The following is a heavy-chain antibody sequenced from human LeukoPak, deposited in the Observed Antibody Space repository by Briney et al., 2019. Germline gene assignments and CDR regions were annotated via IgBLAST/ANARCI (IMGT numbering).Heavy chain of an antibody. V-gene: IGHV4-39*01. Sequence: PSETLSLTCTVSGASISSNSYYWAWIRQPPGKGLEWIGTIYYSGTTYYTPSLKSRVTISVDTSKNQFSLKLSSVTAADTAVYYCATRRSGSYSDYWGQGTLVTVSS. D-gene: IGHD1-26*01. CDR3: ATRRSGSYSDY. J-gene: IGHJ4*02. CDR2: IYYSGTT. CDR1: GASISSNSYY.